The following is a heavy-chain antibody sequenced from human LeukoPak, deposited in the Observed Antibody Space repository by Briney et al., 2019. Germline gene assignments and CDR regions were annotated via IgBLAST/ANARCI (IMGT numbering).Heavy chain of an antibody. V-gene: IGHV4-39*01. CDR1: GGSISSSSYY. J-gene: IGHJ4*02. CDR3: ARGPYSSRHFDY. Sequence: SETLSLTCTVSGGSISSSSYYWGWIRQPPGKGLEWIGSIYYSGNTYYNPSLKSRVTISVDTSKNQFSLNLSSVTAADTAVYYCARGPYSSRHFDYWGQGTLVTVSS. D-gene: IGHD6-13*01. CDR2: IYYSGNT.